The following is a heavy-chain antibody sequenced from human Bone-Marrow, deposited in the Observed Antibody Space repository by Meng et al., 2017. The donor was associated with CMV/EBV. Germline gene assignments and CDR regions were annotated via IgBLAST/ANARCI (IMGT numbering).Heavy chain of an antibody. CDR1: GGSISSYY. CDR3: ARDFSAWGGKHYYGMDV. D-gene: IGHD4-23*01. J-gene: IGHJ6*02. CDR2: IYYSGST. Sequence: SETLSLTCTVSGGSISSYYWSWIRQPPGKGLEWIGYIYYSGSTNYNPSLKSRVTISVDTSKNQFSLKLSSVTAADTAVYYCARDFSAWGGKHYYGMDVWGQGTTVTVSS. V-gene: IGHV4-59*01.